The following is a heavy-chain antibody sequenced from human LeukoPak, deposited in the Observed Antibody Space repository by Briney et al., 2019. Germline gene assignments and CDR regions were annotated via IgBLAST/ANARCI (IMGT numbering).Heavy chain of an antibody. CDR3: VRHLSRYFDDY. CDR1: GGSFNGYH. J-gene: IGHJ4*02. CDR2: INRSAVT. Sequence: PSETLSLTCTVSGGSFNGYHLCWIRQPPGKGLEWIGEINRSAVTTYNPSLKSRVTISLDTSKSQFSLRLNSVTAADTAVYYCVRHLSRYFDDYWGQGTLVTVSS. V-gene: IGHV4-34*01. D-gene: IGHD3-9*01.